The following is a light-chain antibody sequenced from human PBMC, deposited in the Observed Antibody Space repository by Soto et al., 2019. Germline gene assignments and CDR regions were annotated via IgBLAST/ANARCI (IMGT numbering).Light chain of an antibody. V-gene: IGKV1-5*03. CDR2: QAS. Sequence: DLQMTQSPSTLSASVGDRVTITCRASQSISSWLAWYQQKPGRAPKLLIYQASSSEIGVPSRFSGSRSGTEFTLTISSLQPDDFATYYCQYYKESSTFGQGTRLEIK. CDR1: QSISSW. J-gene: IGKJ1*01. CDR3: QYYKESST.